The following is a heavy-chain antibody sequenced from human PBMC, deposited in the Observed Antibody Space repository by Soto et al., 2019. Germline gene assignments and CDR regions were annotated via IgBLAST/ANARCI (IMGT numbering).Heavy chain of an antibody. Sequence: QVQLVQSGAEVKTTGSSVRVYCKASRGTFSSYPFNWVRQAPGQGLEWMAGIIPRLATRNYAPTLQARVTIIADESTSTVYRELSSMISDDTAVFYCARGRGMYNSGRSELDQWGQGSLGTVSS. V-gene: IGHV1-69*01. D-gene: IGHD3-22*01. CDR2: IIPRLATR. CDR1: RGTFSSYP. J-gene: IGHJ4*02. CDR3: ARGRGMYNSGRSELDQ.